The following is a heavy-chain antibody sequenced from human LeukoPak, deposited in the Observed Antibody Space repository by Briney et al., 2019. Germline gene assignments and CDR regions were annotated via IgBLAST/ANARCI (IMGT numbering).Heavy chain of an antibody. CDR2: IIPIFGTA. Sequence: ASVKVSCKASGGTFSSYAISWVRQAPGQGLEWMGGIIPIFGTANYAQKFQGRVTITADESTSTAYMELSSLRSDDTAVYYCARGETTVDYWGQGTLVTVSS. V-gene: IGHV1-69*13. CDR3: ARGETTVDY. D-gene: IGHD4-17*01. CDR1: GGTFSSYA. J-gene: IGHJ4*02.